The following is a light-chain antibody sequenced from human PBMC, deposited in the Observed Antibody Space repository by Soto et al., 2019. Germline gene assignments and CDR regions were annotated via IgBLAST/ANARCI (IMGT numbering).Light chain of an antibody. J-gene: IGKJ2*03. CDR1: QSISTW. CDR2: KAS. Sequence: DIQMTQSPSTLSASVGDRVTITCRASQSISTWLAWYQQKPGKAPKLLIYKASTLQSGVPSRFSGSGSGADFTLTISSLQPDDFGIYYCQQYTSYYSFGQGTKVDIK. V-gene: IGKV1-5*03. CDR3: QQYTSYYS.